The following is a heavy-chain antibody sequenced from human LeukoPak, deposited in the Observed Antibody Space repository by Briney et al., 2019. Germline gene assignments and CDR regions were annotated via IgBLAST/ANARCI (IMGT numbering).Heavy chain of an antibody. CDR1: GGSISSYY. J-gene: IGHJ4*02. Sequence: PSETLSLTCTVSGGSISSYYWNWIRQPPGKGLEWIGYIYYSGSSGSTYYNPSLKSRVTISVDTSKNQFSLKLSSVTAADTAVYYCAVEGSGYSYGYIDYWGQGTLVTVSS. D-gene: IGHD5-18*01. V-gene: IGHV4-59*04. CDR2: IYYSGSSGST. CDR3: AVEGSGYSYGYIDY.